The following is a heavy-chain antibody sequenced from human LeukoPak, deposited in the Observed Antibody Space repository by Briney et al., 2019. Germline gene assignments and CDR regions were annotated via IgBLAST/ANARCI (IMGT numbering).Heavy chain of an antibody. CDR2: IIPIFGTA. D-gene: IGHD3-3*01. CDR3: VVGLWSGYFDY. V-gene: IGHV1-69*05. J-gene: IGHJ4*02. Sequence: GASVKVSCKASGGTFSSYAISWVRQAPGQGLEWVGGIIPIFGTANYAQKFQGRVTITTDESTSTAYMELSSLRSEDTAVYYCVVGLWSGYFDYWGQGTLVTVSS. CDR1: GGTFSSYA.